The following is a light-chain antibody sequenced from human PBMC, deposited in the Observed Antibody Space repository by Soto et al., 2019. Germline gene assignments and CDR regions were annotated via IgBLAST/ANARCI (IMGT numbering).Light chain of an antibody. CDR2: EAT. CDR1: SNDVGGYDL. J-gene: IGLJ2*01. V-gene: IGLV2-23*02. Sequence: QSVLTQPASVSGSPGQSITISCTGTSNDVGGYDLVSWYQHHPGKAPKLMIYEATKRPSGVSDCFSGSKSGNTASLTISALQAEDEADYSCCSFAGGATFVFGGGTKLTVL. CDR3: CSFAGGATFV.